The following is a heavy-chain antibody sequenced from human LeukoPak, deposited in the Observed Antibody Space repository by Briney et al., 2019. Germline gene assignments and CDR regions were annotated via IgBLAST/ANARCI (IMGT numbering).Heavy chain of an antibody. CDR1: GFTFSDYY. Sequence: GGSLRLSCAASGFTFSDYYMSWIRQAPGKGLEWVSYISSSGSTIYYADSVKGRFTISRDNAKNSLYLQMNSLRAEDTAVYYCAKDGEYQLLYYFDYWGQGTLVTVSS. CDR2: ISSSGSTI. V-gene: IGHV3-11*04. CDR3: AKDGEYQLLYYFDY. J-gene: IGHJ4*02. D-gene: IGHD2-2*01.